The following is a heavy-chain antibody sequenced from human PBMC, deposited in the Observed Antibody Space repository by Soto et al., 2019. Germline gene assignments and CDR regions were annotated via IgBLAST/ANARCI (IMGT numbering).Heavy chain of an antibody. Sequence: GSLRLSCAASGFTCRSYDMSWVRQAPGKGLEWVSTILVGGSTHYPDSVKGRFTISRDNSKNTVFLQMNSLTAGDTAVYYCAKATATGGGAFDICGQGTMVTVS. V-gene: IGHV3-23*01. D-gene: IGHD2-8*02. J-gene: IGHJ3*02. CDR1: GFTCRSYD. CDR3: AKATATGGGAFDI. CDR2: ILVGGST.